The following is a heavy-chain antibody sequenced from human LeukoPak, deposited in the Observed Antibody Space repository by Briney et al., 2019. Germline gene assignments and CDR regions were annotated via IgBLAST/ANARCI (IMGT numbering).Heavy chain of an antibody. CDR2: MSFDGSNK. J-gene: IGHJ3*02. CDR1: GFTLSNYG. Sequence: GGSLRLSCAASGFTLSNYGIHWVRQAPGKGLEWVAVMSFDGSNKYYADSVKGRFTISRDNSKNTLYLQTNSLRAEDTAVYYCARGSGAFDMWGQGTMVTVSS. V-gene: IGHV3-30*03. CDR3: ARGSGAFDM.